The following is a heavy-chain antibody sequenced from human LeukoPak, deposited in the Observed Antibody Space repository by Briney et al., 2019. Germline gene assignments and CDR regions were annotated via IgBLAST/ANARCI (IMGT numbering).Heavy chain of an antibody. CDR3: ASVKVSAVQWLDRFDY. V-gene: IGHV4-39*01. CDR2: IYYSGST. J-gene: IGHJ4*02. D-gene: IGHD6-19*01. CDR1: GGSISSSSYY. Sequence: PSETLSLTCTVSGGSISSSSYYWGWIRQPPGKGLEWIGSIYYSGSTYYNPSLKSRVTISVDTSKNQFSLKLSSVTAADTAVYYCASVKVSAVQWLDRFDYWGQGTLVTVST.